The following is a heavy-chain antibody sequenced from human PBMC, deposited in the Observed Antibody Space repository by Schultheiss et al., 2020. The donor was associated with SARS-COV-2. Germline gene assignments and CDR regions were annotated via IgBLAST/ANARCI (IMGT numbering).Heavy chain of an antibody. CDR2: INHSGST. CDR3: ARERWQYYDSSGNLNWFDP. CDR1: GGSFSGYY. Sequence: SETLSLTCAVYGGSFSGYYWSWIRQPPGKGLEWIGEINHSGSTYYNPSLKSRVTISVDTSKNQFSLKLSSVTAADTAVYYCARERWQYYDSSGNLNWFDPWGQGTLVTVSS. V-gene: IGHV4-34*01. J-gene: IGHJ5*02. D-gene: IGHD3-22*01.